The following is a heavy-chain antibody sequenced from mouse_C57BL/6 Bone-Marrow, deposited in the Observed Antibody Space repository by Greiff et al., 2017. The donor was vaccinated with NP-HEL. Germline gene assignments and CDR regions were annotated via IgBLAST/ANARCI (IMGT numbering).Heavy chain of an antibody. CDR1: GYTFTDYN. V-gene: IGHV1-18*01. D-gene: IGHD2-1*01. CDR2: INPNNGGT. Sequence: VQLKESGPELVKPGASVKIPCKASGYTFTDYNMDWVKQSHGKSLEWIGDINPNNGGTIYNQKFKGKATLTVDKSSSTAYMELRSLTSEDTAVYYCARSDYGKPWFAYWGQGTLVTVSA. J-gene: IGHJ3*01. CDR3: ARSDYGKPWFAY.